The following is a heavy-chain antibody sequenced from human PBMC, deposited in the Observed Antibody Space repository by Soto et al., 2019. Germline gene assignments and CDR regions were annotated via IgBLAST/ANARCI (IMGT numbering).Heavy chain of an antibody. J-gene: IGHJ5*02. CDR2: INPSGGST. CDR3: ARDLRGTATPP. CDR1: GYTFTSYY. Sequence: QVQLVQSGAEVKKPGASVKVSCKASGYTFTSYYMHWVRQAPGQGLEWMGIINPSGGSTSYAQKFQGRVTMPRDTSTSTVYMELSSLRSEDTAVYYCARDLRGTATPPWGQGTLVTVSS. V-gene: IGHV1-46*01. D-gene: IGHD1-26*01.